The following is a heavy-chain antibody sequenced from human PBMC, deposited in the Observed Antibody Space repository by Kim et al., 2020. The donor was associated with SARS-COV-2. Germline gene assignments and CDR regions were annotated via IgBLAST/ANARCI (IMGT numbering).Heavy chain of an antibody. CDR3: ARGRKEPAAAGLFDP. D-gene: IGHD6-13*01. CDR1: GFTFSSYG. Sequence: GGSLRLSCAASGFTFSSYGMHWVRQAPGKGLEWVAVIWYDGSNKYYADSVKGRFTISRDNSKNTLYLQMNSLRAEDTAVYYCARGRKEPAAAGLFDPWGQGTLVTVSS. V-gene: IGHV3-33*08. CDR2: IWYDGSNK. J-gene: IGHJ5*02.